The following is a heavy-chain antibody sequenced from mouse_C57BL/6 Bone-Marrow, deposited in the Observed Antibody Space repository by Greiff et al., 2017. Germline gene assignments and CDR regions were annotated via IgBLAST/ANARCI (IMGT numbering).Heavy chain of an antibody. CDR3: ARGENWDWYFDV. J-gene: IGHJ1*03. CDR2: IDPTSGGT. D-gene: IGHD4-1*01. CDR1: GYTFTSYW. V-gene: IGHV1-72*01. Sequence: VQLQQPGAELVKPGASVKLSCKASGYTFTSYWMHWVKQRPGRGLEWIGRIDPTSGGTKYNEKFKSKATLTVAKPSSTASMQLSSLTSEASAVYYCARGENWDWYFDVWGTGTTVTVSS.